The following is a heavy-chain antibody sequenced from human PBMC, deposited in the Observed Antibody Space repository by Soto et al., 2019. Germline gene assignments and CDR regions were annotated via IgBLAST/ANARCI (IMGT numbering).Heavy chain of an antibody. J-gene: IGHJ5*02. CDR3: ASRTVTTKWVGNWFDP. V-gene: IGHV4-31*03. CDR1: GGSISSGGYY. D-gene: IGHD4-17*01. Sequence: PSETLSLTCTVSGGSISSGGYYWSWIRQHPGKGLEWIGYIYYSGSTYYNPSLKSRVTISVDTSKNQFSLKLSSVTAADTAVYYRASRTVTTKWVGNWFDPWCQGTHVTVSS. CDR2: IYYSGST.